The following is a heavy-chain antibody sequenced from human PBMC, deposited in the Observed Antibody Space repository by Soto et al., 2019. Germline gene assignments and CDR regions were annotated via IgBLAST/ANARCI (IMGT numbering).Heavy chain of an antibody. CDR2: ISAYNGNT. CDR3: AREGYCRSTSCPIYYYYGMDL. V-gene: IGHV1-18*04. Sequence: QVQLVQSGAEVKKPGASVKVSCKASGDTFTSYGISWVRQAPGQGLEWMGWISAYNGNTNYEQKRQGRVTMTTNTATRTAYMEMRSLRSDETAVYYCAREGYCRSTSCPIYYYYGMDLWGQGPTVTVSS. J-gene: IGHJ6*02. D-gene: IGHD2-2*01. CDR1: GDTFTSYG.